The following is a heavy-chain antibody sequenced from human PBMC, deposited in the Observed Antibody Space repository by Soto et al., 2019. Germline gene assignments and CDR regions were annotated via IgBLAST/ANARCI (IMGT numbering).Heavy chain of an antibody. J-gene: IGHJ4*02. Sequence: PGGSLRLSCAASGFTFSSYGMHWVRQAPGKGLEWVAFISCSGGSTYYADSVKGRFTISRDNSKNTLYLQMNSLRAEDTAVYYCANVHGDYDFWSGYYDQRYYFDYWGQGTLVTVSS. D-gene: IGHD3-3*01. CDR1: GFTFSSYG. CDR2: ISCSGGST. CDR3: ANVHGDYDFWSGYYDQRYYFDY. V-gene: IGHV3-23*01.